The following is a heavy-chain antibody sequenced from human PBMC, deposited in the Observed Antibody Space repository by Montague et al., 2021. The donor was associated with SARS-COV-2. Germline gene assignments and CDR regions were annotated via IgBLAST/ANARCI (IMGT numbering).Heavy chain of an antibody. J-gene: IGHJ4*02. Sequence: SETRSLTCAVYGGSFSGYSWNWIRQTAGKGLEWIGEINHSGRTNNTPSLKTRVSISVDTSKNQVSLKLSSVIAADTAVYYCARGPPGYYGVLTGWRRPHYFDYWGQGALVTVSS. D-gene: IGHD3-9*01. CDR1: GGSFSGYS. CDR2: INHSGRT. V-gene: IGHV4-34*01. CDR3: ARGPPGYYGVLTGWRRPHYFDY.